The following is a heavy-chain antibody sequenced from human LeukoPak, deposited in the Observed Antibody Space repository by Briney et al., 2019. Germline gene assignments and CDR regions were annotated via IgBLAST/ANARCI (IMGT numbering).Heavy chain of an antibody. CDR2: ITSGSSYV. D-gene: IGHD3-3*01. CDR3: ARDRSYDFWSGYSTPDY. V-gene: IGHV3-21*01. J-gene: IGHJ4*02. CDR1: GFTIKTYS. Sequence: GGSLRLSCAASGFTIKTYSLNWVRQAPGKGLEWVSSITSGSSYVYYADSVKGRFTISRDDAKNSLYLQMNSLRAEDTAVYYCARDRSYDFWSGYSTPDYWGQGTLVTVSS.